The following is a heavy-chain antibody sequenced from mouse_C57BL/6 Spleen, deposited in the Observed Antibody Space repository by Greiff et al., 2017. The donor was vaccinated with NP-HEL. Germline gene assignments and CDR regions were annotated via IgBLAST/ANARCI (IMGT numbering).Heavy chain of an antibody. CDR3: ARRYYYGSSRYYYAMDY. CDR2: ILPGSGST. D-gene: IGHD1-1*01. J-gene: IGHJ4*01. CDR1: GYTFTGYW. V-gene: IGHV1-9*01. Sequence: QVQLKESGAELMKPGASVKLSCKATGYTFTGYWIEWVKQRPGHGLEWIGEILPGSGSTNYNEKFKGKATFTADTSSNTAYMQLSSLTTEDSAIYYCARRYYYGSSRYYYAMDYWGQGTSVTVSS.